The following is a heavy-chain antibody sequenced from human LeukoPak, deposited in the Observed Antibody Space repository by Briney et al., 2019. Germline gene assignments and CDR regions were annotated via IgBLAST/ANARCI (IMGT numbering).Heavy chain of an antibody. V-gene: IGHV3-48*03. CDR2: ISSSGSTI. CDR1: GFTFSSYE. CDR3: ARDAPLGYCSSTSCYGSGYYYGMDV. D-gene: IGHD2-2*01. J-gene: IGHJ6*02. Sequence: PGGSLRFSCAASGFTFSSYEMNWVRQAPGKGLEWVSYISSSGSTIYYADSVKGRFTISRDNAKNSLYLQMNSLRAEDTAVYYCARDAPLGYCSSTSCYGSGYYYGMDVWGQGTTVTVSS.